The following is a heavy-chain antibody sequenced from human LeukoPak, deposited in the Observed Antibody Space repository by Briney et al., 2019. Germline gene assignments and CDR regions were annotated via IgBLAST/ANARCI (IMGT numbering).Heavy chain of an antibody. D-gene: IGHD4-23*01. Sequence: PSQTLSLTCTVSGGSISSGDYCWSWIRQPPGKGLEWIGYIYYSGSTYYNPSLKSRVTISVDTSKNQFSLKLSSVTAADTAVYYCARGQDGWQRPPYSFDIWGQGTMVTVSS. CDR1: GGSISSGDYC. CDR3: ARGQDGWQRPPYSFDI. V-gene: IGHV4-30-4*08. CDR2: IYYSGST. J-gene: IGHJ3*02.